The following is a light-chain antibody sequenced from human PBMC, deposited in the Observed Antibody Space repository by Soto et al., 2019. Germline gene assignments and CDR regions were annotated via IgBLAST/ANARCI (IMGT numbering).Light chain of an antibody. Sequence: EIVMTQSPATLSVSPGERATLSCRASQSVSSNLAWYQQKPGQAPRLLIYGASTRATGIPARFSGSGSGTEFTLIISSLQSEDFAVYYCQQYNNWLPLTFGGWTKVEIK. CDR1: QSVSSN. CDR2: GAS. J-gene: IGKJ4*01. CDR3: QQYNNWLPLT. V-gene: IGKV3-15*01.